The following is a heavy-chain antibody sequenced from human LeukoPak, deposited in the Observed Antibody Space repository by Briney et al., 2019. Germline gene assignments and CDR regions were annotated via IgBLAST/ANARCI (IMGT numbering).Heavy chain of an antibody. CDR2: IYYSGSN. V-gene: IGHV4-59*12. J-gene: IGHJ4*02. CDR1: GASISSYY. Sequence: KPSETLSLTCTVSGASISSYYWTWIRQPPGKGLEWIGYIYYSGSNNYNPSLKSRATISVDTSKKQFSLKLSSVTAADTAVYYCARRYDFWSGYPPPLDYWGQGTLVTVSS. CDR3: ARRYDFWSGYPPPLDY. D-gene: IGHD3-3*01.